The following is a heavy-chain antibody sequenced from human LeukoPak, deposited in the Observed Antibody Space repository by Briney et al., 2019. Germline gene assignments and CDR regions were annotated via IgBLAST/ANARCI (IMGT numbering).Heavy chain of an antibody. D-gene: IGHD1-26*01. CDR3: ARVPHSGSCGDY. CDR1: GYTFTSYA. CDR2: INAGNGNT. J-gene: IGHJ4*02. Sequence: AASVTVSCTASGYTFTSYAMHWVRQAPGQRLEWMGWINAGNGNTKYSQKFQGRVTITRDTSASTAYMELSSLRSEDTAVYYCARVPHSGSCGDYWGQGTLVTVSS. V-gene: IGHV1-3*01.